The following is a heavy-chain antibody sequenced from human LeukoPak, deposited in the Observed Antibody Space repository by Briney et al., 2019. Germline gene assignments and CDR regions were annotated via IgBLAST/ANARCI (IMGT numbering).Heavy chain of an antibody. CDR3: AREFVQWEPDY. CDR1: GGSISSYY. V-gene: IGHV4-59*01. Sequence: SETLSLTCTVSGGSISSYYWSWIRQPPEKGLEWIGYIYYSGSTNYNPSLKSRVTISVDTSKNQFSLKLSSVTAADTAVYYCAREFVQWEPDYWGQGTLVTVSS. CDR2: IYYSGST. D-gene: IGHD1-26*01. J-gene: IGHJ4*02.